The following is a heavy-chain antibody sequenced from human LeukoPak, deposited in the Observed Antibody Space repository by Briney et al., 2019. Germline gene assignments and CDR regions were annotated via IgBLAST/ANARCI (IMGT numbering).Heavy chain of an antibody. D-gene: IGHD2-21*02. J-gene: IGHJ6*02. Sequence: GRSLRLSCTASRFTFSRYCMDWVRQAPGKGLVWVAVISFDGNNRYYADSVKGRFTISRDNSKNMLYLQMNSLRAEDTAVYYCAKGGCGGDCYTYHYYGMDVWGQGTTVTVSS. CDR1: RFTFSRYC. CDR2: ISFDGNNR. CDR3: AKGGCGGDCYTYHYYGMDV. V-gene: IGHV3-30*18.